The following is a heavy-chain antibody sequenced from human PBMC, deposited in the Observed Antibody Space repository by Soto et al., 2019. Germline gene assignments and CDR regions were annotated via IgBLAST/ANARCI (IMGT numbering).Heavy chain of an antibody. D-gene: IGHD2-15*01. Sequence: QVRLVQSGAEVKKPGASVMVSCKASGYTFSSYGISWVRQAPGQGLEWVGWISVYSGNTNYAQKLQGRVTWTTDTATSTAYMELRSLRSDDTAVYYCARGGGCSGGSCMYYFDYWGQGTLLTVSS. V-gene: IGHV1-18*01. J-gene: IGHJ4*02. CDR3: ARGGGCSGGSCMYYFDY. CDR2: ISVYSGNT. CDR1: GYTFSSYG.